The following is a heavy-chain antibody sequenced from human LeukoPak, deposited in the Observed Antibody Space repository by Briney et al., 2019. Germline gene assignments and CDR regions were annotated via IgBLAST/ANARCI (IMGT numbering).Heavy chain of an antibody. CDR1: GGSISSYY. D-gene: IGHD3-9*01. V-gene: IGHV4-59*01. CDR2: IYYSGST. Sequence: PSETLSLTCTVSGGSISSYYWSWIRQPPGKGLEWIGYIYYSGSTNYNPSLKSRVTISVDTSKNQFSLKLSSVTAADTAVYYCARARSPVLYYDILTGPNMDVWGKGTTVTVSS. J-gene: IGHJ6*03. CDR3: ARARSPVLYYDILTGPNMDV.